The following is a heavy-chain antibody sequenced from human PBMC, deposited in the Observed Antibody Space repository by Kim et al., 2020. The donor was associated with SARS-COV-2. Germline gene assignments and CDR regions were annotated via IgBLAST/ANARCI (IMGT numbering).Heavy chain of an antibody. V-gene: IGHV3-74*01. CDR1: GFTFSSYW. Sequence: GGSLRLSCAASGFTFSSYWMHWVRQAPGKGLVWVSRINGDGSSTSYADSVKGRFTISRDNAKNTLYLQMNSLRAEDTAVYYCARDRDLCSGGRCFYYFDYWGQGTLVTVSS. CDR2: INGDGSST. J-gene: IGHJ4*02. CDR3: ARDRDLCSGGRCFYYFDY. D-gene: IGHD2-15*01.